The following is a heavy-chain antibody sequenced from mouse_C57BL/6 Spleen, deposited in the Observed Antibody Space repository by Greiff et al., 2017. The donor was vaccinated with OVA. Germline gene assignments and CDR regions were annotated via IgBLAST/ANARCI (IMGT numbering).Heavy chain of an antibody. CDR1: GYSITSGYY. CDR3: ASPANWDWYFDV. D-gene: IGHD4-1*01. CDR2: ISYDGSN. J-gene: IGHJ1*03. Sequence: EVQLQESGPGLVKPSQSLSLTCSVPGYSITSGYYWNWIRQFPGNKLEWMGYISYDGSNNYNPSLKNRISITRDTSKNQFFLKLNSVTTEDTATYYCASPANWDWYFDVWGTGTTVTVSS. V-gene: IGHV3-6*01.